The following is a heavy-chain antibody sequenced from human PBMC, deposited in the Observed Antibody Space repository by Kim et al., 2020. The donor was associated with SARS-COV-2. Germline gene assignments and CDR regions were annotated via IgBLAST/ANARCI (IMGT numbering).Heavy chain of an antibody. CDR2: INSDATNT. J-gene: IGHJ5*02. V-gene: IGHV3-74*01. CDR1: GFTFSSDW. D-gene: IGHD1-26*01. CDR3: ARGDSGP. Sequence: GGSLRLSCAASGFTFSSDWMHWVRQAPGKGLVWVSRINSDATNTFYADSVKGRFTISRDNAENTLYLQMTSLRVEDTAVYYCARGDSGPWGQGTLVTVAS.